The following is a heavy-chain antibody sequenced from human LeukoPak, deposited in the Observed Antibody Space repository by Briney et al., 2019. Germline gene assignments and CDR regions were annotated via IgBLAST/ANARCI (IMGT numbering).Heavy chain of an antibody. Sequence: SETLSLTCTVSGGSISSYYWSWIRQPPGKGLEWIGYIYYSGSTNYNPSLKSRVTISVDTSKNQFSLKLSSVTAADTAVYYCARARFPDYDFWSGFYFDHWGQGTLVTVSS. D-gene: IGHD3-3*01. CDR1: GGSISSYY. J-gene: IGHJ4*02. CDR2: IYYSGST. V-gene: IGHV4-59*01. CDR3: ARARFPDYDFWSGFYFDH.